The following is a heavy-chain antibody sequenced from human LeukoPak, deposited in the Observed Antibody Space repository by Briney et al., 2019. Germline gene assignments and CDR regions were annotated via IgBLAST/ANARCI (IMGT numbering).Heavy chain of an antibody. CDR3: ARDYNSSPDY. CDR2: INNDGSST. Sequence: GGPLRLSCAPSGFPFSPYCIHGVPNAPGRGVVWVSHINNDGSSTMYADSVKGRFTISRDNARNTLSLQMNSLRDDDTALYYCARDYNSSPDYWGQGTLVTVSS. V-gene: IGHV3-74*03. D-gene: IGHD6-13*01. CDR1: GFPFSPYC. J-gene: IGHJ4*02.